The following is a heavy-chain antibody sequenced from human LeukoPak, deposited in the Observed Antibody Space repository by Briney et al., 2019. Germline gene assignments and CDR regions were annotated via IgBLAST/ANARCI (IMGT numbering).Heavy chain of an antibody. V-gene: IGHV1-46*01. Sequence: GASVKVSCKASGGTFSRYTITWVRQAPGQGLEWMGIINPSGGSTSYAQKFQGRVTMTRDMSTSTVYMELSSLRSEDTAVYYCAKGRGSWYSYWGQGTLVTVSS. CDR2: INPSGGST. CDR3: AKGRGSWYSY. D-gene: IGHD6-13*01. CDR1: GGTFSRYT. J-gene: IGHJ4*02.